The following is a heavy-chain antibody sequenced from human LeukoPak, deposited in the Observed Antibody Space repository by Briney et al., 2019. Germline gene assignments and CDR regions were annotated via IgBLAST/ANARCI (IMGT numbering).Heavy chain of an antibody. CDR3: ASPEYIAAAATRFAFDI. CDR2: FIPIFGTA. J-gene: IGHJ3*02. D-gene: IGHD6-13*01. Sequence: SVTVSFKASGGTFTIYVISRVRQAPGQGLEWMGRFIPIFGTANYAQKFQGRVTITADKSTSTAYMELSNLRSEDTAVYYCASPEYIAAAATRFAFDIWGQGTMVTVSS. CDR1: GGTFTIYV. V-gene: IGHV1-69*06.